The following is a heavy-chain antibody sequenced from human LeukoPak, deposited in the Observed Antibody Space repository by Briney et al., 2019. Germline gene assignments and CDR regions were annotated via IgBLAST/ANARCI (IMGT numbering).Heavy chain of an antibody. D-gene: IGHD3-9*01. CDR3: ASRLRYFDWPNY. V-gene: IGHV4-38-2*02. Sequence: PSETLSLTCTVSGYSISSGYYWGWIRQPPGKGLEWIGSIYHSGRTFYNPSLKSRVTISVDTSKNQFSLKLSSVTAADTAVYYCASRLRYFDWPNYWGQGTLVTVSS. J-gene: IGHJ4*02. CDR1: GYSISSGYY. CDR2: IYHSGRT.